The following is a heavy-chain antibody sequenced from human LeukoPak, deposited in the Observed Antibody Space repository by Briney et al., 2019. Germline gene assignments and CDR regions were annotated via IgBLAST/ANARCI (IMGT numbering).Heavy chain of an antibody. D-gene: IGHD5-18*01. CDR2: IYYSGST. CDR1: GGSISSSSYY. J-gene: IGHJ6*03. V-gene: IGHV4-39*01. Sequence: SETLSLTCTVSGGSISSSSYYWGWIRQPPVKGLEWIGSIYYSGSTYYNPSLKSRVTISVDTSKNQFSLKLSSVTAADTAVYYCARRGYSYPFYYYYYMDVWGKGTTVTVSS. CDR3: ARRGYSYPFYYYYYMDV.